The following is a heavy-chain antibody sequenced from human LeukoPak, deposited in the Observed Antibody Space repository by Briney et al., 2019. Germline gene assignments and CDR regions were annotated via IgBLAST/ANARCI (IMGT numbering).Heavy chain of an antibody. D-gene: IGHD5-24*01. Sequence: LETLSLTCTVSGGSISSYYWSWIRQPPGKGLEWIGYIYYSGSTNYNPSLKSRVTISVDTSKNQFSLKLSSVTAADTAVYYCARQHVEMATMVWYFDLWGRGTLVTVSS. J-gene: IGHJ2*01. CDR2: IYYSGST. V-gene: IGHV4-59*01. CDR1: GGSISSYY. CDR3: ARQHVEMATMVWYFDL.